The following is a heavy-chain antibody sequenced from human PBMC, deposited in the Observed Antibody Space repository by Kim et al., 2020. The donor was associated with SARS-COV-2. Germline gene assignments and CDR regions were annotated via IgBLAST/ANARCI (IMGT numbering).Heavy chain of an antibody. CDR3: AKDSVGDGPVG. D-gene: IGHD1-26*01. CDR1: GFTFSSYD. CDR2: ISYDGINK. Sequence: GGSLRLSCAASGFTFSSYDIHWVRQAPGKGLEWVAVISYDGINKYYADSVKGRFTISRDISKNTLYLQMNSLRAEDTALYYCAKDSVGDGPVGWGQGTLVTVPS. J-gene: IGHJ4*02. V-gene: IGHV3-30*18.